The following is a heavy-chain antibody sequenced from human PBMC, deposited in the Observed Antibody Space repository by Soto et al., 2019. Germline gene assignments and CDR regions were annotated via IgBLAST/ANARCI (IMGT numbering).Heavy chain of an antibody. J-gene: IGHJ4*02. Sequence: QVQLVQSGAEVKKPGASVKVSCKASGYTFTSYAISWVRQAPGQGLEWMGGIIPIFGTANYAQKFQGRVTITADESTSTAYMELSSLRSEDTAVYYCARGSTGWGSYRTPNFDYWGQGTLVTVSS. CDR1: GYTFTSYA. CDR2: IIPIFGTA. CDR3: ARGSTGWGSYRTPNFDY. V-gene: IGHV1-69*13. D-gene: IGHD3-16*02.